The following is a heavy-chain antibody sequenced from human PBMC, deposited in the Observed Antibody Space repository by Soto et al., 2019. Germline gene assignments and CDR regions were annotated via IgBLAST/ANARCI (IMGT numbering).Heavy chain of an antibody. CDR3: ARDDPPDIVVVPAAYYGMDV. Sequence: SVKVSCKASGGAFSSYAISWVRQAPGQGLEWMGGIIPIFGTANYAQKFQGRVTITADESTSTAYMELSSLRSEDTAVYYCARDDPPDIVVVPAAYYGMDVWGQGTTVTVSS. J-gene: IGHJ6*02. CDR1: GGAFSSYA. V-gene: IGHV1-69*13. D-gene: IGHD2-2*01. CDR2: IIPIFGTA.